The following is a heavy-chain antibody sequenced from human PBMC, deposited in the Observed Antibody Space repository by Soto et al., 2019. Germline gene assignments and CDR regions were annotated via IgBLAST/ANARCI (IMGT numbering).Heavy chain of an antibody. V-gene: IGHV3-23*01. CDR3: AKTQTFNGYYGGFDA. CDR1: GFSFAGYA. D-gene: IGHD3-3*01. CDR2: VSGGGAST. Sequence: VGSLRLSCAATGFSFAGYALTWVRQAPGKGLEWLSAVSGGGASTYYADSVRGRFSISRDVSGNMIYLQLNRLTAGDTATYYCAKTQTFNGYYGGFDAWGQGTRVTVSS. J-gene: IGHJ4*02.